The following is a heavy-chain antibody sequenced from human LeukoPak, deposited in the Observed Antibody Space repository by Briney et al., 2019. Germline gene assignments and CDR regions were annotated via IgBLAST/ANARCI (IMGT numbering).Heavy chain of an antibody. CDR1: GFTFSSYW. Sequence: GGSLRLSCAASGFTFSSYWMSWVRQAPGKGLEWVANIKQDGSQKFYVDSVKGRFTISRDNAKNSLYLQMNSLRVEDTALYYCARGRVFLGLWFSNTKSPGDYWGQGTLVTVSS. J-gene: IGHJ4*02. CDR3: ARGRVFLGLWFSNTKSPGDY. V-gene: IGHV3-7*01. CDR2: IKQDGSQK. D-gene: IGHD3-10*01.